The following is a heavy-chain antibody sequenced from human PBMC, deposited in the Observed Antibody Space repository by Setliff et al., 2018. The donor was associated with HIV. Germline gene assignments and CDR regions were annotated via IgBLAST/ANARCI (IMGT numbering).Heavy chain of an antibody. CDR1: SYSIDNGYY. CDR3: ARDRSLRFSQSPSLNYFDS. J-gene: IGHJ4*02. Sequence: SETLSLTCAVFSYSIDNGYYWAWIRQAPGKGLEWIGRIYNSGNTDYNPSLRSRATISVDISKNRFSLKLTSVAATDTAVYFCARDRSLRFSQSPSLNYFDSRGQGAQVTVSS. CDR2: IYNSGNT. V-gene: IGHV4-38-2*02. D-gene: IGHD5-12*01.